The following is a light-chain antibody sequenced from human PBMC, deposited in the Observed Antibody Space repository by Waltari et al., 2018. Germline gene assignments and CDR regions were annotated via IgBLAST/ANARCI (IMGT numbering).Light chain of an antibody. V-gene: IGLV2-14*03. CDR2: DVN. CDR1: SSYVGGHDY. CDR3: SSYSTSSSLIL. J-gene: IGLJ2*01. Sequence: QSALSQPASVSGSPGQSIPISCTGASSYVGGHDYVYWYQQHPGKAPKLIIRDVNNRPSGVSNRFSGSKSGNTASLTISGLQAEDEADYYCSSYSTSSSLILFGEGTKVTVL.